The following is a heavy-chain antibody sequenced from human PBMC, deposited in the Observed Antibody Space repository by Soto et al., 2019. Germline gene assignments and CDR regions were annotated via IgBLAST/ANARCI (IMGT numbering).Heavy chain of an antibody. V-gene: IGHV4-59*08. CDR3: ARHGFGSLHGLVDV. Sequence: QVQLQESGPGLVKPSETLSLTCTVSGGSITNYYCSWFRQPPGKGLEWIGYIQYNGYSAYNLSLKRRVTMSMNTTKTQSSLMLESVTATDTGVYYFARHGFGSLHGLVDVWGQGTTVIVSS. CDR1: GGSITNYY. D-gene: IGHD3-10*01. J-gene: IGHJ6*02. CDR2: IQYNGYS.